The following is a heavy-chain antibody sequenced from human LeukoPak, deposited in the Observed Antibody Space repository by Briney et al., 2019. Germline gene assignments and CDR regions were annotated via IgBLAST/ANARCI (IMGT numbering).Heavy chain of an antibody. CDR2: IYYSGST. CDR3: ARGHYYDSSGYYSNSTPYWYFDL. D-gene: IGHD3-22*01. Sequence: PSETLSLTCTVSGGSISSYYWSWIRQPPGKGLEWIGYIYYSGSTNYSPSLKSRVTISVDTSKNQFSLKLSSVTAADTAVYYYARGHYYDSSGYYSNSTPYWYFDLWGRGTLVTVSS. V-gene: IGHV4-59*12. J-gene: IGHJ2*01. CDR1: GGSISSYY.